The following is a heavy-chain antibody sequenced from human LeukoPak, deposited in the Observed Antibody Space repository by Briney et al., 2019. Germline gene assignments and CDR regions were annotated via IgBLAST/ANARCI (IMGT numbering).Heavy chain of an antibody. CDR1: GFTFESYA. J-gene: IGHJ4*02. CDR2: ISSIGGST. CDR3: VKSARGVDY. V-gene: IGHV3-64D*06. D-gene: IGHD3-16*01. Sequence: GGSLRLSCSASGFTFESYAMHWVRQAPRKGLQFVSAISSIGGSTYYADSVKGRFTISRDNSKNTLYLQMSSLRAEDTAVYYCVKSARGVDYWGQGNLVTVSS.